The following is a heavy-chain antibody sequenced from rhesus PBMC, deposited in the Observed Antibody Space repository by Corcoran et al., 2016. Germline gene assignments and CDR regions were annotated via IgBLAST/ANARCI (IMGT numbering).Heavy chain of an antibody. J-gene: IGHJ4*01. CDR3: AREGLRYYFDY. D-gene: IGHD2-21*01. CDR2: IYGNSAST. Sequence: QLQLQESGPGLVKPSETLSVTCAVSGGSISSSYWSWIRQPPGKGLEWLGYIYGNSASTNYNPSLKNRVTISKDTSNNQFSLKLSSVTAADTAVYYCAREGLRYYFDYWGQGVLVTVSS. CDR1: GGSISSSY. V-gene: IGHV4-169*02.